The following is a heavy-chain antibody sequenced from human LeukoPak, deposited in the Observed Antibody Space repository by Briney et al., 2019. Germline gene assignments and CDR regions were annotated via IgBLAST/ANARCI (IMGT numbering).Heavy chain of an antibody. D-gene: IGHD2-15*01. CDR1: GFTFSSYS. V-gene: IGHV3-21*01. CDR2: ISNSSSYI. Sequence: PRGSLRLSCAASGFTFSSYSMNWVRQAPGKGLEWVSSISNSSSYIYYADSVKGRFTISRDNSKNTLYLQMNSLRAEDTGVYYCARGGGSWYCDYWGQGTLVTVSS. CDR3: ARGGGSWYCDY. J-gene: IGHJ4*02.